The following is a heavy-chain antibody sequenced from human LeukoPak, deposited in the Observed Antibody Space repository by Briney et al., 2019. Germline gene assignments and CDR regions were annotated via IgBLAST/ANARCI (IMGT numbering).Heavy chain of an antibody. CDR3: ARRAGAYSHPYDY. D-gene: IGHD4/OR15-4a*01. CDR2: IYYSGST. V-gene: IGHV4-59*01. CDR1: GGSISSYY. J-gene: IGHJ4*02. Sequence: PSGTSSLTCTVSGGSISSYYRSWVRQPPGKGLEWIGYIYYSGSTNYNPSLKSRVTISVDTSKNQFSLKLSSVTAADTAVYYCARRAGAYSHPYDYWGQGTLVTVSS.